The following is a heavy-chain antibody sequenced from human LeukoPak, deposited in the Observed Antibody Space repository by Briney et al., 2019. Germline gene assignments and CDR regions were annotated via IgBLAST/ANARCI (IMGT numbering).Heavy chain of an antibody. D-gene: IGHD4-17*01. Sequence: GGSLRLSCAASGFTFSDYAMSWVRQAPGKGLEWVSTICGSCGNTHYADSVKGRFTISRDNSKNTLYLQMNNLRAEDTAVYFCAREDYGDYRPIDYWXXGTXVTVSS. CDR3: AREDYGDYRPIDY. CDR1: GFTFSDYA. CDR2: ICGSCGNT. V-gene: IGHV3-23*01. J-gene: IGHJ4*02.